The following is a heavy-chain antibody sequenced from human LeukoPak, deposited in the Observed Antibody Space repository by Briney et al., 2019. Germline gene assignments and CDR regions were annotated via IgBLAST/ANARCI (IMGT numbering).Heavy chain of an antibody. Sequence: PGGSLRFSCAASGFPFSSSWMHWVRQAPGKGLVWVSRINIDGSSTSYADSVKGRFTISRENAKNTLYLQMNSLRAEDTAVYYCARVAAWDSSGYLFDYWGQGTLVTVSS. CDR2: INIDGSST. CDR1: GFPFSSSW. V-gene: IGHV3-74*01. J-gene: IGHJ4*02. CDR3: ARVAAWDSSGYLFDY. D-gene: IGHD3-22*01.